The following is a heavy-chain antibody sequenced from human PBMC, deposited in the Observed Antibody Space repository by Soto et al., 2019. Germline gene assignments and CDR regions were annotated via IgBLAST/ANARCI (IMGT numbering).Heavy chain of an antibody. CDR1: GGSISSYD. D-gene: IGHD6-25*01. J-gene: IGHJ5*02. V-gene: IGHV4-59*01. CDR3: ARDSGAWFDP. CDR2: IYYSGST. Sequence: PSETQSVTSTVSGGSISSYDWSWIRQPPGKGLEWIGYIYYSGSTNYNPSLKSRVTISVDTSKTQFSLKLSSVTAAHTAVYYCARDSGAWFDPWGQGTLVTVSS.